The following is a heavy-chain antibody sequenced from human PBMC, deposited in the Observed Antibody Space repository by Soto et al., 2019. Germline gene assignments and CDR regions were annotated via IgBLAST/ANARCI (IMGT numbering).Heavy chain of an antibody. J-gene: IGHJ6*02. CDR2: INHSGST. CDR1: GGSFSGYY. Sequence: PSETLSLTCAVYGGSFSGYYWSWIRQPPGKGLEWIGEINHSGSTNYNPSLKSRVTISVDTSKNQFSLKLSSVTAADTAVYYCARTRTGLYYYYGMDVWGQGTKVTVSS. D-gene: IGHD1-1*01. CDR3: ARTRTGLYYYYGMDV. V-gene: IGHV4-34*01.